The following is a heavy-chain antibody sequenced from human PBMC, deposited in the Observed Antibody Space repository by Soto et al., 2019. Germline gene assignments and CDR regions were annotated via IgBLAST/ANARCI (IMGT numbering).Heavy chain of an antibody. J-gene: IGHJ6*02. CDR3: APLSVSLSGPYGIHV. CDR2: MLYSGLT. D-gene: IGHD2-15*01. V-gene: IGHV4-39*01. Sequence: SETLSLTCSVSGYSVSSSDYYWAWIRQPPGKGLEWIGSMLYSGLTYYYPSLKSRVTLSVDTSKNQFSVRLNSVTASDTAVYYCAPLSVSLSGPYGIHVWGQGTTVTVSS. CDR1: GYSVSSSDYY.